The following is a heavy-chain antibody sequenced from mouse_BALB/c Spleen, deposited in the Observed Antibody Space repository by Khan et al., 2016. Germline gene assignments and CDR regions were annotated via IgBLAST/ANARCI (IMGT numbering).Heavy chain of an antibody. Sequence: QIRLVQSGPELKKPGETVRISCKASGYTFTTAGMQWVQKMPGKGLKWIGWINTHSGVPKYAEDFKGRFAFSLETSASTAYLQISNLKNEDTSTYFCARDYYGIDYWGQGTTLTVSS. D-gene: IGHD1-1*01. J-gene: IGHJ2*01. CDR2: INTHSGVP. V-gene: IGHV9-4*02. CDR3: ARDYYGIDY. CDR1: GYTFTTAG.